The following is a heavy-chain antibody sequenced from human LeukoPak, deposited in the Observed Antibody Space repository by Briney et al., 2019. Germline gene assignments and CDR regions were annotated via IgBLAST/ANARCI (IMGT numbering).Heavy chain of an antibody. V-gene: IGHV3-7*01. CDR1: GFTFSNYW. J-gene: IGHJ4*02. CDR3: ARNQLLSRYYLDY. D-gene: IGHD2-2*01. Sequence: GGSLRLSCAVSGFTFSNYWMSWVSQAPGKGLEWVANIKQDGREKVYVDSVKGRFTITRDNAKNSLYLQMNSVGAEDTAVYYCARNQLLSRYYLDYWGQGTQVTVS. CDR2: IKQDGREK.